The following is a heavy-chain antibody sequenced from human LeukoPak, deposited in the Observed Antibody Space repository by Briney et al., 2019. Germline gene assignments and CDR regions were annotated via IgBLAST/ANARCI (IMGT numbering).Heavy chain of an antibody. CDR2: INHSGST. Sequence: SETLSLTCAVYGGSFSGYYWSWLRQPPGKGPEWIGEINHSGSTNYNPSLKSRVTISVDTSKNQFSLKLSSVTAADTAVYYCAGGRTTVTTSDYWGQGTLVTVSS. D-gene: IGHD4-17*01. CDR3: AGGRTTVTTSDY. J-gene: IGHJ4*02. V-gene: IGHV4-34*01. CDR1: GGSFSGYY.